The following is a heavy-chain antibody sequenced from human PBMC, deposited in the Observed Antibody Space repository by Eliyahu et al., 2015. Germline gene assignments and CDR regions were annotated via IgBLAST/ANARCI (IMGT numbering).Heavy chain of an antibody. CDR2: IESSGTT. CDR3: ARTYARSYGTFDC. CDR1: SDSFSPYF. V-gene: IGHV4-59*01. D-gene: IGHD5-18*01. Sequence: QVHLQESGPGLVEPSESLSLTCTVXSDSFSPYFWTWIRQXPGKGLEWIGYIESSGTTRYNPSLKSRVTISLDTSKNQFSLKLTSVTAADTAVYYCARTYARSYGTFDCWGQGTLVTVSS. J-gene: IGHJ4*02.